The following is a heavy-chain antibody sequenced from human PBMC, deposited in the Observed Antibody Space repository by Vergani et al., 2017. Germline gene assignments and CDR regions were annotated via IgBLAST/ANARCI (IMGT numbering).Heavy chain of an antibody. Sequence: QVQLVQSGAEVKKPGSSVKVSCKASGGTFSSYTISWVRQAPGQGLEWMGRIIPILGIANYAQKFQGRVTITADKSTSTAYMELSSLRSEDTAVYYCAGDVYYYDGSGYYYYYYGMDVWGQGTTVTVSS. CDR3: AGDVYYYDGSGYYYYYYGMDV. D-gene: IGHD3-22*01. V-gene: IGHV1-69*08. CDR1: GGTFSSYT. CDR2: IIPILGIA. J-gene: IGHJ6*02.